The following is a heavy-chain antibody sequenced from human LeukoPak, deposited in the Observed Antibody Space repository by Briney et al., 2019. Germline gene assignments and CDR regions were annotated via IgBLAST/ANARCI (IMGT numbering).Heavy chain of an antibody. D-gene: IGHD3-22*01. Sequence: PGGSLRLSCAASGFTFSSYEMNWVRQAPGKGLECVSYISSSGSSTYYADSVKGRFTISRDNAKNSLYLQMNSLRAEDTAVYYCARVVAYYYDSSGYNDYWGQGTLVTVSS. CDR2: ISSSGSST. V-gene: IGHV3-48*03. J-gene: IGHJ4*02. CDR1: GFTFSSYE. CDR3: ARVVAYYYDSSGYNDY.